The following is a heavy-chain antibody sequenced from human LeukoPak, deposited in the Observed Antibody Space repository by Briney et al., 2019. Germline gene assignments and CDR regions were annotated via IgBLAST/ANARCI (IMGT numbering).Heavy chain of an antibody. J-gene: IGHJ6*03. CDR2: IYYSGST. CDR3: ARGPITMVRDYYYMDV. D-gene: IGHD3-10*01. CDR1: GGSISSSSYY. V-gene: IGHV4-39*01. Sequence: SETLSLTCTVSGGSISSSSYYWGWIRQPPGKGLEWIGSIYYSGSTYYNPSLKSRVTISVDTSKNQFSLKLSSVTAADTAVYYCARGPITMVRDYYYMDVWGKGTTVTVSS.